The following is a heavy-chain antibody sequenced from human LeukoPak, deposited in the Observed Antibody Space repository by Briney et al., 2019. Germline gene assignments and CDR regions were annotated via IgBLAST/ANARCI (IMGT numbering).Heavy chain of an antibody. J-gene: IGHJ4*02. D-gene: IGHD3-3*01. CDR3: ANDYDFWSGYHSY. Sequence: GGSLRLSCAASGLTLSNYAMNWVRQAPGKGLEWLSYISDSGRSTHYADSVKGRFTISRDNSKNTLYLQMNSLRDEDTAVYYCANDYDFWSGYHSYWGQGTLVTVSS. V-gene: IGHV3-23*01. CDR1: GLTLSNYA. CDR2: ISDSGRST.